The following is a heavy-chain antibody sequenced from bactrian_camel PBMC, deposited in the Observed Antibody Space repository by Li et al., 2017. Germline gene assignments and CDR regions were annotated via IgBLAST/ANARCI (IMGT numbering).Heavy chain of an antibody. D-gene: IGHD3*01. CDR1: GITFRSYS. V-gene: IGHV3S55*01. Sequence: HVQLVESGGGSVEIGGSLTLSCATSGITFRSYSMGWFRQKPGLGREGVAAIDVDGRTDYSEFVKDRFTISKDNAKNSLYLQMNNLKPEDTAIYYCAADVCPDMNWDDPFNGGFFGPGTQVTVS. CDR2: IDVDGRT. J-gene: IGHJ4*01.